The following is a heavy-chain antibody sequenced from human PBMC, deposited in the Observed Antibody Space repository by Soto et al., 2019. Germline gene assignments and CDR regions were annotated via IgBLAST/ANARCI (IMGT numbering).Heavy chain of an antibody. D-gene: IGHD6-19*01. CDR2: MNPNSGNT. CDR1: GYTFTSYD. V-gene: IGHV1-8*01. J-gene: IGHJ4*02. CDR3: ARSVEWLASFDY. Sequence: QMQLVQSGAEVKKPGASVKVSCKASGYTFTSYDINWVRQATGQGLEWMGWMNPNSGNTGYAHKFQGRVTMTRNTSISTAYMELSSLRSDDTAVYYCARSVEWLASFDYWGQGTLVTVSS.